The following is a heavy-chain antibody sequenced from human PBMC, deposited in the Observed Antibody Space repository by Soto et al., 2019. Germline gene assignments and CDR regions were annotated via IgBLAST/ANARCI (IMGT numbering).Heavy chain of an antibody. Sequence: GGSLRLSCAASGFTFSSYAMHWVRQAPGKGLEWVAVISYDGSNKYYADSVKGRFTISRDNSASTAYMELSSLRSEDTAVYYCARNNAYSLPEAYYYYGMDVWGQGTTVTVSS. CDR2: ISYDGSNK. CDR3: ARNNAYSLPEAYYYYGMDV. CDR1: GFTFSSYA. J-gene: IGHJ6*02. D-gene: IGHD4-4*01. V-gene: IGHV3-30-3*01.